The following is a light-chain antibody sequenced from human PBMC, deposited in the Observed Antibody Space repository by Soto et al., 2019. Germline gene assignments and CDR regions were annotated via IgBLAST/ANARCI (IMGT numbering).Light chain of an antibody. J-gene: IGKJ1*01. CDR2: DAS. Sequence: EIVMPQSPATLSVSPGERATLSCRASQSVSSHLAWYQHKPGQAPRLLIYDASTRATDVPDRFTGSGSATEFTLTISSLQSEDFAVYNCQQYNNWPLTWTFGLGTKVEIK. V-gene: IGKV3-15*01. CDR1: QSVSSH. CDR3: QQYNNWPLTWT.